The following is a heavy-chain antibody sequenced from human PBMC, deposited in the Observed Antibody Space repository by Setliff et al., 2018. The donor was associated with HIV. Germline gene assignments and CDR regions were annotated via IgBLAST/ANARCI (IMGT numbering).Heavy chain of an antibody. CDR1: GYSFSSYG. V-gene: IGHV1-18*01. D-gene: IGHD5-12*01. CDR3: ARPPSGWLQLEDAFDI. CDR2: INVYNGKT. J-gene: IGHJ3*02. Sequence: VASVKVSCKASGYSFSSYGVSWVRQAPGQGLEWMGWINVYNGKTIYAQKFQGRVTMTEDTSTYTAYMELNSLRSEDTAVYYCARPPSGWLQLEDAFDIWGRGTMVTVSS.